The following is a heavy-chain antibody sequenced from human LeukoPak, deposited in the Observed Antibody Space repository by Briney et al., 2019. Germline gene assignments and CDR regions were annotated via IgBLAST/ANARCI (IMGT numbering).Heavy chain of an antibody. Sequence: SQTLSLTCTVSGGSTSSGGYYWSRIRQHPGKGLEWIGYIYYSGSTYYNPSLKSRVTISVDTSKNQFSLKLSSVTAADTAVYYRARGVATIDYWGQGTLVTVSS. J-gene: IGHJ4*02. D-gene: IGHD5-12*01. V-gene: IGHV4-31*03. CDR1: GGSTSSGGYY. CDR3: ARGVATIDY. CDR2: IYYSGST.